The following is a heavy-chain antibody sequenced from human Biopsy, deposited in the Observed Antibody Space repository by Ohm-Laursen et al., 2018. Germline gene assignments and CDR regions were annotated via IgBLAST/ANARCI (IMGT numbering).Heavy chain of an antibody. CDR1: GFTFSDYY. V-gene: IGHV3-11*01. CDR3: ARGNYCYDSSGLESYDAFDI. J-gene: IGHJ3*02. Sequence: SLRLSCTASGFTFSDYYMSWIRQAPGKGLEWVSYISSSGSTIYYADSVKGRFTISRDNAKNSLYLQMNSLRAEDTAVYYCARGNYCYDSSGLESYDAFDIWGQGTMVTVSS. CDR2: ISSSGSTI. D-gene: IGHD3-22*01.